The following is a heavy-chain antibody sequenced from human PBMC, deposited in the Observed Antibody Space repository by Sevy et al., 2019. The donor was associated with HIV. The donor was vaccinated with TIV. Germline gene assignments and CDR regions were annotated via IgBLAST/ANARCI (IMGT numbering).Heavy chain of an antibody. Sequence: GGSLRLSCAASGFTFDDYAMHWVRQAPGKGLEWVSGISWNSGSIGYADSVKGRFTISRDNAKNSLYLQMNSLRAEDMALYYCAKALQGSSWYAFDIWGQGTMVTVSS. D-gene: IGHD6-13*01. CDR1: GFTFDDYA. V-gene: IGHV3-9*03. J-gene: IGHJ3*02. CDR3: AKALQGSSWYAFDI. CDR2: ISWNSGSI.